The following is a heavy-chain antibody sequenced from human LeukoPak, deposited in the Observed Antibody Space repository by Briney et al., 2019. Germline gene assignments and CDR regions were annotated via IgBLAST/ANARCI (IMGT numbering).Heavy chain of an antibody. CDR3: ARVYTDSGTNAPTENWFDP. CDR1: AYTFTSYA. Sequence: ASVTVSCKSSAYTFTSYAMHLVRQAPGQRHEWIGCINAGNGNTKYSQKFQGRVTITRDTSASTAYMELSSLRSEDTAVYYCARVYTDSGTNAPTENWFDPWGQGTLVTVSS. J-gene: IGHJ5*02. CDR2: INAGNGNT. D-gene: IGHD3-10*01. V-gene: IGHV1-3*01.